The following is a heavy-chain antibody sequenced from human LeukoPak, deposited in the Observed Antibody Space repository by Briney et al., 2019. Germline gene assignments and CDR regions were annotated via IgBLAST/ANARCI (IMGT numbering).Heavy chain of an antibody. CDR2: INSDGSST. J-gene: IGHJ4*02. V-gene: IGHV3-74*01. Sequence: GGSLRLSCAASGFTFSSYWMHWVRQAPGKGLVWVSRINSDGSSTSYADSVKGRFTISRDNAKNTLYLQMNSLGAEDTAVYYCARAAMVRGVDYFDSWGQGTLVTVSS. CDR3: ARAAMVRGVDYFDS. CDR1: GFTFSSYW. D-gene: IGHD3-10*01.